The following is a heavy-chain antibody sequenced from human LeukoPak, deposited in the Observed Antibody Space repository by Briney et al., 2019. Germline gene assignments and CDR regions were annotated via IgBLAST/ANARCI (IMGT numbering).Heavy chain of an antibody. V-gene: IGHV3-64*01. J-gene: IGHJ4*02. CDR2: ISSNGGST. Sequence: PGGSLRLSCAASGFTFSSYAMHWVRQAPGKGLEYVSAISSNGGSTYYANSVKGRFTISRDNSKNTLYLQMGSLRAEDMAVYYCARAVRYSSSSCFDYWGQGTLVTVSS. CDR3: ARAVRYSSSSCFDY. D-gene: IGHD6-6*01. CDR1: GFTFSSYA.